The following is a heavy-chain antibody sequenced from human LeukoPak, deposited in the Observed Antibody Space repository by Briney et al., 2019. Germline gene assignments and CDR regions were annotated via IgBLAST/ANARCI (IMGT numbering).Heavy chain of an antibody. Sequence: GGSLRLSCAASGFTFSNYEMNWVRQAPGKGLEWVSYISISGSTIYYADSVKGRFTISRDNAKNSLYLQMNSLRAEDTAVYYCARVGVVVSAAVDYWGQGTLVTVSS. D-gene: IGHD2-2*01. CDR1: GFTFSNYE. J-gene: IGHJ4*02. CDR3: ARVGVVVSAAVDY. CDR2: ISISGSTI. V-gene: IGHV3-48*03.